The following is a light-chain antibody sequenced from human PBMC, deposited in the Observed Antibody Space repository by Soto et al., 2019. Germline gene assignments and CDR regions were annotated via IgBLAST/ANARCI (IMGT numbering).Light chain of an antibody. CDR3: SSYAGSNNLV. V-gene: IGLV2-8*01. CDR2: EVS. J-gene: IGLJ2*01. CDR1: SSDVGGHNY. Sequence: QSALTQPPSASGSPGQSVTISCTGTSSDVGGHNYVSWYQQHPGKAPKLMIYEVSKRPSGVPDLFSGSKSGNTASLTVSGLQSEAEAAYYCSSYAGSNNLVFGGGTKLTVL.